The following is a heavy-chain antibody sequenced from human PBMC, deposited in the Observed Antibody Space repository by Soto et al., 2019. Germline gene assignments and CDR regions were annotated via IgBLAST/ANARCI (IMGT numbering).Heavy chain of an antibody. CDR1: GFSFSSHW. CDR3: ARGGQ. J-gene: IGHJ4*02. V-gene: IGHV3-7*01. CDR2: IKQDGSEK. Sequence: EVQLVESGGGLVQPGGSLRLSCAASGFSFSSHWMSWVRQAPGKGLEWVANIKQDGSEKYYLDSVKGRFTISRDNADNSLYLEMSSLRAEDTAVYYCARGGQWGQGTLVTVSS. D-gene: IGHD3-10*01.